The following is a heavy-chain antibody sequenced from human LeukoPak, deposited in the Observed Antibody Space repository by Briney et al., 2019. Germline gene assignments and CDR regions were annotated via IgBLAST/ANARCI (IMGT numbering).Heavy chain of an antibody. Sequence: ASVKVSCTASGYTFTSYGISWVRQAPGQGLEWMGWISAYNGNTNYAQKLQGRVTMTTDTSTSTAYMELRSLRSDDTAVYYCARDLGSVVVAATSSDYWGQGTLVTVSS. CDR3: ARDLGSVVVAATSSDY. CDR2: ISAYNGNT. V-gene: IGHV1-18*01. D-gene: IGHD2-15*01. CDR1: GYTFTSYG. J-gene: IGHJ4*02.